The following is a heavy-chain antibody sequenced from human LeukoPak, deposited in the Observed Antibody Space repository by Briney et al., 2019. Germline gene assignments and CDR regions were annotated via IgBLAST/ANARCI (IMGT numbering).Heavy chain of an antibody. D-gene: IGHD6-19*01. V-gene: IGHV3-23*01. CDR2: IVGGGGTT. J-gene: IGHJ4*02. Sequence: GGSLRLSCAASGFTFSGYAMSWVRQAPGKGLEWVSAIVGGGGTTFYADSVKGRFTISRDNSKNTVYLQMNSLRAEDAAVYFCAKARLSTGWAYNDYWGQGTLVTVSS. CDR1: GFTFSGYA. CDR3: AKARLSTGWAYNDY.